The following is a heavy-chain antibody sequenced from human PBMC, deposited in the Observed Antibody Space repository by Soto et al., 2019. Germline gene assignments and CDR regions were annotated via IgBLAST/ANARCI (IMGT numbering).Heavy chain of an antibody. Sequence: SETLSLTCTVSGGSISSYYWSWIRQPAGKGLEWIGRIYTSGNTNYNPSLKSRVTLSVDTSKNQFSLKLSSVTAADTAVYYCARGTSARGYYGYWGQGTPVTVSS. J-gene: IGHJ4*02. CDR3: ARGTSARGYYGY. CDR1: GGSISSYY. D-gene: IGHD3-3*01. CDR2: IYTSGNT. V-gene: IGHV4-4*07.